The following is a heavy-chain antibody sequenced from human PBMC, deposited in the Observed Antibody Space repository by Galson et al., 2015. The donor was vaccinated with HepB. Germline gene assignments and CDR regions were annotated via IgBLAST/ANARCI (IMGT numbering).Heavy chain of an antibody. Sequence: SLRLSCAASGFTFSSYSMNWVRQAPGKGLEWVSSISSSSSYIYYADSVKGRFTITRDNAKNSLYLQMNSLRAEDTAVYYCAREPMGGGSWYGMDVWGQGTTVTVSS. D-gene: IGHD3-16*01. J-gene: IGHJ6*02. CDR2: ISSSSSYI. CDR3: AREPMGGGSWYGMDV. CDR1: GFTFSSYS. V-gene: IGHV3-21*01.